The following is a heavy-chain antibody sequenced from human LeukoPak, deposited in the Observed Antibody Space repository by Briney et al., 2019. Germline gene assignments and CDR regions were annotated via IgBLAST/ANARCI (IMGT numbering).Heavy chain of an antibody. Sequence: SVKVSCKASGGTFSSYATSWVRQAPGQGLEWMGGIIPIFGTANYAQKSQGRVTITADESTSTAYMELSSLRSEDTAVYYCAREGGITGWFDPWGQGTLVTVSS. CDR1: GGTFSSYA. V-gene: IGHV1-69*01. CDR2: IIPIFGTA. J-gene: IGHJ5*02. CDR3: AREGGITGWFDP. D-gene: IGHD1-20*01.